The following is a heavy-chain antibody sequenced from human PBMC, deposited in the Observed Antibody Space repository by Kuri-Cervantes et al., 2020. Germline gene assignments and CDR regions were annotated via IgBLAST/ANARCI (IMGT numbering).Heavy chain of an antibody. CDR3: ARERLLVVQAR. V-gene: IGHV3-48*01. CDR2: ISSSSSTI. CDR1: GFTFSGYS. D-gene: IGHD3-22*01. Sequence: ETLSLTCAASGFTFSGYSMNWVRQAPGKGLEWVSYISSSSSTIYYADSVKGRFTISRDNAKNSLYLQMNSLRAEDTAVYYCARERLLVVQARWGQGTLVTVSS. J-gene: IGHJ4*02.